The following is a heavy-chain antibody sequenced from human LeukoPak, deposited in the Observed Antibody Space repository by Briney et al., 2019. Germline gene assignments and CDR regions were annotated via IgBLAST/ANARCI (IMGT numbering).Heavy chain of an antibody. CDR3: ARDLDLYATDK. V-gene: IGHV3-7*01. J-gene: IGHJ4*02. CDR2: IGKDGTGN. CDR1: GFSLSRYW. D-gene: IGHD3/OR15-3a*01. Sequence: GGSLRPSCAVSGFSLSRYWISWVRQAPGKGLEWVANIGKDGTGNHYVDSVKGRFTISRDNAKNSLYLQMNSLRADDTAVYYCARDLDLYATDKWGQALLLIVSS.